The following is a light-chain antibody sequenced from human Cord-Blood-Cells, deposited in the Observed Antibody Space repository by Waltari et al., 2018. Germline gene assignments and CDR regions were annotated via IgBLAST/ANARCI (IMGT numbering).Light chain of an antibody. CDR3: QHSYSTPFT. CDR2: AAS. Sequence: DIQMTQSPSSLSASVGDRVTITCRASQSISSYLNWYQQKPGKAPKLLIYAASSLQSGVPSRFSGSGSGTDFTLTISSLQPEEFATYSCQHSYSTPFTFGPGTKVDIK. CDR1: QSISSY. J-gene: IGKJ3*01. V-gene: IGKV1-39*01.